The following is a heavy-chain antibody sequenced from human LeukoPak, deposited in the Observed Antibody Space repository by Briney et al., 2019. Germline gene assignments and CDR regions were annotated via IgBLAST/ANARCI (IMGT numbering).Heavy chain of an antibody. CDR3: ARRARDIVVVVAARAHAFDI. Sequence: GESLKISCKGSGYSFTSYWIGWVRPMPGKGLEWMGIIYPGDSDTRYSPSFQGQVTISADKSISTAYLQWSSLKASDTAMYYCARRARDIVVVVAARAHAFDIWGQGTMVTVSS. J-gene: IGHJ3*02. CDR1: GYSFTSYW. D-gene: IGHD2-15*01. CDR2: IYPGDSDT. V-gene: IGHV5-51*01.